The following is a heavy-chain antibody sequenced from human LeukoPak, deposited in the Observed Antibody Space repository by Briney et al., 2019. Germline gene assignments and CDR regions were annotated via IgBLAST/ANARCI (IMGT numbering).Heavy chain of an antibody. CDR1: GFIFSNYY. CDR2: IGADAATV. D-gene: IGHD5-12*01. CDR3: ARMYSSGYYGDYFDY. Sequence: GGSLRLSCTASGFIFSNYYMAWVRQPPGRGLEWISYIGADAATVKYADSVEGRFTVSRDNTQNSIYLEMSSLRVDDTAVYYCARMYSSGYYGDYFDYWGQGNLVSVSS. V-gene: IGHV3-11*04. J-gene: IGHJ4*02.